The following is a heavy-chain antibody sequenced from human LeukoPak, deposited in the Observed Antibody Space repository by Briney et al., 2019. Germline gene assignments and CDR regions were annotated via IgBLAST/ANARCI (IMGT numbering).Heavy chain of an antibody. Sequence: SETLSLTCTVSGGSISSSSYYWGWIRQPPGKGLEWIGSIYHSGSTSYSLSLRSRVTMSVDKSKNQFSLKLDSVTAADTAVYYCASPSPAFDPWGQGILVSVSS. CDR1: GGSISSSSYY. CDR3: ASPSPAFDP. V-gene: IGHV4-39*07. J-gene: IGHJ5*02. CDR2: IYHSGST.